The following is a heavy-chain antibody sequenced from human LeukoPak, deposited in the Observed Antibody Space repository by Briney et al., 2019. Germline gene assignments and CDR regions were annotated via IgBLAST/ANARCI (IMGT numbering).Heavy chain of an antibody. V-gene: IGHV3-30*03. CDR2: TSYDGTKK. D-gene: IGHD3-10*01. Sequence: GGSLRLSCAASGFTFSRYGMHWVRQAPGKGLEWVAVTSYDGTKKDYADHVKGRFTISRDNAKKSVYLQMNSLRVDDTAVYYCARDRGDLWFDPWGQGTLVTVSS. J-gene: IGHJ5*02. CDR1: GFTFSRYG. CDR3: ARDRGDLWFDP.